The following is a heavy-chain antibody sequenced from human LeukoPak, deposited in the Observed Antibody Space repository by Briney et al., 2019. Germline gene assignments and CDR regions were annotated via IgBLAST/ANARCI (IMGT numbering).Heavy chain of an antibody. D-gene: IGHD2-15*01. Sequence: GESLKISCKGSGYSFTNYWIGWVRQMPGKGLEWMGIIYPGDSDTTYSPSFQGQVTISADKSISTAYLQWSSLKASDTAIYYCARRCCSGGSCYRNWFDSWGQGTLVTVSS. CDR2: IYPGDSDT. J-gene: IGHJ5*01. CDR1: GYSFTNYW. CDR3: ARRCCSGGSCYRNWFDS. V-gene: IGHV5-51*01.